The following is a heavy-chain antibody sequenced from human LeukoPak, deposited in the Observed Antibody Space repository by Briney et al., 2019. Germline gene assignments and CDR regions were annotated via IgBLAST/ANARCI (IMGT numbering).Heavy chain of an antibody. V-gene: IGHV3-21*06. CDR2: ISSSSSSI. J-gene: IGHJ4*02. CDR3: ARAGGTMSSSWYDY. D-gene: IGHD6-13*01. Sequence: PGGSLRLSCAASGFTFSSYTMNWVRQAPGKGLEWVSSISSSSSSIYYADSVKGRFTISRDNAKNSLYLHMNSLRADDTAVYHCARAGGTMSSSWYDYWGQGTLVTVSS. CDR1: GFTFSSYT.